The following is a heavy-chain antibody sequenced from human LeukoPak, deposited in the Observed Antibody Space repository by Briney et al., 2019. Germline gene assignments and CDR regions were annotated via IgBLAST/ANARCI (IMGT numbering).Heavy chain of an antibody. V-gene: IGHV3-30*02. J-gene: IGHJ4*02. CDR2: IRYDGSRE. Sequence: GGSLRLSCVASGLTFSGYDMDWVRQAPGKGLEWVSFIRYDGSREFYADSVKGRFTISRDNSKDTLYLQMNSLTPEDTAVYFCVGDFDYWGQGTLVTVSS. CDR3: VGDFDY. CDR1: GLTFSGYD. D-gene: IGHD3-10*01.